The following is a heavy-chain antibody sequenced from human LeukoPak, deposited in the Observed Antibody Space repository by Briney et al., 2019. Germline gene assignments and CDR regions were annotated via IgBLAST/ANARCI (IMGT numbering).Heavy chain of an antibody. CDR3: ASFADSSGYNAFDI. D-gene: IGHD3-22*01. J-gene: IGHJ3*02. Sequence: SQTLSLTCAIPGDSVSSNSAAWNWIRQSPSRGLEWLGRTYYRSKWYNDYAVSVKSRITINPDTSKNQFSLQLNSVTPEDTAVYYCASFADSSGYNAFDIWGQGTMVTVSS. CDR2: TYYRSKWYN. CDR1: GDSVSSNSAA. V-gene: IGHV6-1*01.